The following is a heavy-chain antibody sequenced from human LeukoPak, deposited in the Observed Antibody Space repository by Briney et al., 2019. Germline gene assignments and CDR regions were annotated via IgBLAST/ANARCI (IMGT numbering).Heavy chain of an antibody. CDR1: GFTFSSYW. V-gene: IGHV3-7*01. J-gene: IGHJ4*02. CDR2: IKQDGSEK. D-gene: IGHD7-27*01. Sequence: GGSLRLSCAAFGFTFSSYWMSWVRQAPGKGLEWVANIKQDGSEKYYVDSVKGRFTISRDNAKNSLYLQMNSLRAEDTAVYYCARNWGIDYWGQGTLVTVSS. CDR3: ARNWGIDY.